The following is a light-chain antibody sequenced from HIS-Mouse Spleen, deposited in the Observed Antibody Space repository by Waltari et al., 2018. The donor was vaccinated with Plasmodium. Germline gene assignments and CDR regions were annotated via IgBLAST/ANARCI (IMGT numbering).Light chain of an antibody. V-gene: IGKV1-33*01. J-gene: IGKJ3*01. CDR2: DAS. CDR3: QQYDNLPPLFT. Sequence: DIQMTPSPSSLSASVGERVTITCQASQDISNYLNWYQQKTGKAPKLLIYDASNLETGVPSRFSGSGSGTDFTFTISSLQPEDIATYYCQQYDNLPPLFTFGPGTKVDIK. CDR1: QDISNY.